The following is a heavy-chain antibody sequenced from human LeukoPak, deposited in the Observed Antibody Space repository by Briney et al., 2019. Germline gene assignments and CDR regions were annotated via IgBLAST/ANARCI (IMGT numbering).Heavy chain of an antibody. Sequence: ASVKVSCKASGGTFSSYAISWVRQAPGQGLEWMGRIIPILGIANYAQKFQGRVTITADKSTSTAYMELSSLRSEDTAVYYCAREPRVYYDSSGYYRHFDYWGQGTLVTVSS. D-gene: IGHD3-22*01. CDR2: IIPILGIA. V-gene: IGHV1-69*04. CDR3: AREPRVYYDSSGYYRHFDY. CDR1: GGTFSSYA. J-gene: IGHJ4*02.